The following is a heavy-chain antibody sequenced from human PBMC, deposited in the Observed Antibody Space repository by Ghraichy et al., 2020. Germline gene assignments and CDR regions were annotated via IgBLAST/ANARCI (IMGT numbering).Heavy chain of an antibody. CDR3: TTDPHDFWSAKNDY. V-gene: IGHV3-15*01. CDR2: IRSKTDGEST. J-gene: IGHJ4*02. D-gene: IGHD3-3*01. Sequence: GGSLRLSCAASGFTFNNAWMSWVRQAPGKGLEWVGRIRSKTDGESTDYAAPVKGRFTISRDDSKNTLYLQMNSLKTEDTAVYYCTTDPHDFWSAKNDYWGQGTLVTVSS. CDR1: GFTFNNAW.